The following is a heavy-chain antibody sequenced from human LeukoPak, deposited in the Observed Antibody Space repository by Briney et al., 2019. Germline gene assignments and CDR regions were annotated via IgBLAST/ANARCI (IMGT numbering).Heavy chain of an antibody. CDR1: GYTFTGYY. J-gene: IGHJ4*02. CDR3: ARAQARFSSGWYNGEDNDY. Sequence: GASVKVSCKASGYTFTGYYMHWVRQAPGQGLEWMGWINPNSGGTNYAQKFQGRVTMTRDTSISTAYMELRSLRSDDTAVYYCARAQARFSSGWYNGEDNDYWGQGTLVTVSS. D-gene: IGHD6-19*01. CDR2: INPNSGGT. V-gene: IGHV1-2*02.